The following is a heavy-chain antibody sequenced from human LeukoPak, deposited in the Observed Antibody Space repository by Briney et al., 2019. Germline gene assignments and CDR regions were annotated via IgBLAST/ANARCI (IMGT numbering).Heavy chain of an antibody. CDR2: IIPIFGTA. Sequence: ASVKVSCKASGGTFSSYAISWVRQAPGQGLEWMGGIIPIFGTANYAQKLQGRVTITADESTSTAYMELSSLRSEDTAVYYCAHGAGYCSGGSCYFRCFDIWGQGTMVTVSS. J-gene: IGHJ3*02. CDR1: GGTFSSYA. D-gene: IGHD2-15*01. V-gene: IGHV1-69*13. CDR3: AHGAGYCSGGSCYFRCFDI.